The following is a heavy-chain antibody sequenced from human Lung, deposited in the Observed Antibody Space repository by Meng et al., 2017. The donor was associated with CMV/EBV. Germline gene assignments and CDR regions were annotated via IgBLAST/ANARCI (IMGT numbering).Heavy chain of an antibody. CDR2: ISTSGGSI. J-gene: IGHJ5*02. D-gene: IGHD2-15*01. CDR3: TRGGKTAEYCSGGSCFHNWFDP. CDR1: GFTFSDYE. V-gene: IGHV3-48*03. Sequence: GGSLRLXCAASGFTFSDYEMNWVRQAPGKGLEWVSYISTSGGSIHYADSMRGRFTISRDNTKNSLYLQMNSLRDEDTAIYYCTRGGKTAEYCSGGSCFHNWFDPWXQGTLGTVSS.